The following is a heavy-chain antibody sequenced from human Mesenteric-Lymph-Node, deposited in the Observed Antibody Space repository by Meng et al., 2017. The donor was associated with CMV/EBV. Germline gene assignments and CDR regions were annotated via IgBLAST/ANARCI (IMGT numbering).Heavy chain of an antibody. J-gene: IGHJ6*02. CDR3: AKFPPPNDQIAVVPAAQYGLDV. Sequence: GGSLRLSCAASGFTFSSYAMSWVRQAPGRGLEWVAAISGSGGSTYYADPVKGRFTISRDNSKNTLFLQMNSLRAEDTAAYFCAKFPPPNDQIAVVPAAQYGLDVWGQGTTVTVSS. V-gene: IGHV3-23*01. D-gene: IGHD2-2*01. CDR1: GFTFSSYA. CDR2: ISGSGGST.